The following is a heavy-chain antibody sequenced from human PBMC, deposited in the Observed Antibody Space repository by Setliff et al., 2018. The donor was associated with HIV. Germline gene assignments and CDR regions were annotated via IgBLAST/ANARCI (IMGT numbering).Heavy chain of an antibody. Sequence: SVKVSCKASGGPLSNSAISWVRQAPGQGPEWMGGIIPFFATANYAQKFQGRVTITRDTSASTANMELSSLRSEDTGVYYCATSAAYSSGYYEYYYYYMDVWGTGTTVTVSS. CDR1: GGPLSNSA. J-gene: IGHJ6*03. D-gene: IGHD6-19*01. CDR2: IIPFFATA. CDR3: ATSAAYSSGYYEYYYYYMDV. V-gene: IGHV1-69*06.